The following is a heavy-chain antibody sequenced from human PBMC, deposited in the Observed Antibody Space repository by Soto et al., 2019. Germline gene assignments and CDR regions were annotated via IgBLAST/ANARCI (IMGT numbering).Heavy chain of an antibody. Sequence: QITLKESGPTLVKPTQTITLTFTFSGFSLTTSGVGVGCIRQPPGKAMEWLALIYWDDDKRYSPFLMNRLTISPDSSKNQVVLTVINLDSMDTATYYCAHLSPVVESTFHYWGQGTLIAVSS. CDR3: AHLSPVVESTFHY. J-gene: IGHJ4*02. D-gene: IGHD1-26*01. CDR2: IYWDDDK. V-gene: IGHV2-5*02. CDR1: GFSLTTSGVG.